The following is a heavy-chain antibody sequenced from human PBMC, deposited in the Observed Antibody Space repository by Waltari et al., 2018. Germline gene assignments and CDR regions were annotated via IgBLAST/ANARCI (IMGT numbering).Heavy chain of an antibody. CDR3: ARGETAVLDY. J-gene: IGHJ4*01. V-gene: IGHV3-53*01. Sequence: EVQLVESGGGLIQPGGSLRLSCAASGFNINYNYMTLVRQAPGKGLEWVSVIYSGGRTDYPLSMKGRVTISRDTYKNLVFLEMKSLRAEDTAVYYCARGETAVLDYWGHGTLVTVSS. D-gene: IGHD6-6*01. CDR1: GFNINYNY. CDR2: IYSGGRT.